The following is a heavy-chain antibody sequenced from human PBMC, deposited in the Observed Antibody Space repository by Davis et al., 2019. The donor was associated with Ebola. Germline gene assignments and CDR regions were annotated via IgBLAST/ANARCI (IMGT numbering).Heavy chain of an antibody. CDR3: SSYTSGWTVFDY. V-gene: IGHV3-49*04. J-gene: IGHJ4*02. CDR2: IRSKAYRGTT. CDR1: GFTFSNYW. Sequence: GESLKISCAASGFTFSNYWMTWVRQAPGKGLEWVGSIRSKAYRGTTEYAASVKGRFTISRDDSTGIAYLQMNSLKTEDTAVYYCSSYTSGWTVFDYWGQGTLVTVSS. D-gene: IGHD6-25*01.